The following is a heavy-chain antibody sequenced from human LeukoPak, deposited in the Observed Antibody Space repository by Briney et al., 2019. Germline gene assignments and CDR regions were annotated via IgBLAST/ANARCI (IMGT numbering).Heavy chain of an antibody. CDR1: GGSISSGSYY. Sequence: SETLSLTCTVSGGSISSGSYYWSWIRQPAGKGLEWIGRIYTSGSTNYNPSLKSRVTISVDTSKNQFSLKLSSVTAADTAVYYCARHIPYYYGSGSYFDYWGQGTLVTVSS. D-gene: IGHD3-10*01. J-gene: IGHJ4*02. CDR2: IYTSGST. V-gene: IGHV4-61*02. CDR3: ARHIPYYYGSGSYFDY.